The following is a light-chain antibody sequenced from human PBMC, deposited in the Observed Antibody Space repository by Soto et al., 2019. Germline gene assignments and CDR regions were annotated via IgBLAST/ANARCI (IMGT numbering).Light chain of an antibody. Sequence: EVAVTQSPATLSVSPGERVTLSCRVSQSISRNLAWYQQKPGRAPRLLMYGASTRATGIPARFIGSGSGTEFTLTISSLQSEDFAVYYCHQYNNWPRTLGRGTKVEIK. J-gene: IGKJ1*01. CDR2: GAS. V-gene: IGKV3-15*01. CDR1: QSISRN. CDR3: HQYNNWPRT.